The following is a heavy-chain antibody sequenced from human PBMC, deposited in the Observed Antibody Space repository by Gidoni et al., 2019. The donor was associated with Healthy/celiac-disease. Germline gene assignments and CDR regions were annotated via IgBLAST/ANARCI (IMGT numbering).Heavy chain of an antibody. V-gene: IGHV3-30*04. J-gene: IGHJ3*02. Sequence: QVQLVESGGGVVQPGRSLSLSCAAPGFTFSSYAMHWVRQAPGKGLEWVAVISYDGSNKYYADSVKGRFTISRDNSKNTLYLQMNSLRAEDTAVYYCARGCSGGSCYFDIDAFDIWGQGTMVTVSS. D-gene: IGHD2-15*01. CDR3: ARGCSGGSCYFDIDAFDI. CDR1: GFTFSSYA. CDR2: ISYDGSNK.